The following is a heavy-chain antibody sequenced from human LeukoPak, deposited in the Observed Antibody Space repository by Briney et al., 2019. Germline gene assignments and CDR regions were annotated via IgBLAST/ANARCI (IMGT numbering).Heavy chain of an antibody. D-gene: IGHD3-9*01. CDR3: ARELAHYDILPGYYRGYFDY. V-gene: IGHV1-69*05. CDR2: IIPIFGTA. Sequence: ASVKVSCKASGGTFSSYAISWVRQAPGQGLEWMGGIIPIFGTANYAQKFQGRVTITTDESTSTAYMELSSLRSEDTAVYYCARELAHYDILPGYYRGYFDYWSQGTLVTVSS. CDR1: GGTFSSYA. J-gene: IGHJ4*02.